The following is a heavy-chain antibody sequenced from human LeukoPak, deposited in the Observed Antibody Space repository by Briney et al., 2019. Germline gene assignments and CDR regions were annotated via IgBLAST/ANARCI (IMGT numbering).Heavy chain of an antibody. CDR2: ISAYNGNT. Sequence: ASVKVSCKASGYTFTSYGISWVRQAPGQGLEWMGWISAYNGNTNYAQKLQGRVTMTTDTSTSTAYMELRSLRSDDTAVYCCARDRPGGIGVVIPFDPWGQGTLVTVSS. CDR1: GYTFTSYG. V-gene: IGHV1-18*01. J-gene: IGHJ5*02. CDR3: ARDRPGGIGVVIPFDP. D-gene: IGHD3-3*01.